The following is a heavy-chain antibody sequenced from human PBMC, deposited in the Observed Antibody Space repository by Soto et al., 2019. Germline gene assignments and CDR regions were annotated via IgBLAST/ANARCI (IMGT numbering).Heavy chain of an antibody. D-gene: IGHD2-15*01. CDR1: GFTFSSYG. CDR3: ATGYCSGGRCFQFDY. CDR2: IWYDGSNK. J-gene: IGHJ4*02. V-gene: IGHV3-33*01. Sequence: GSLRLSCAASGFTFSSYGMHWVRQAPGKGLEWVAVIWYDGSNKYYADSEKGRFTISREDSKNTLYLQMNSLRAEDTAVYYCATGYCSGGRCFQFDYWGQGTLVTVSS.